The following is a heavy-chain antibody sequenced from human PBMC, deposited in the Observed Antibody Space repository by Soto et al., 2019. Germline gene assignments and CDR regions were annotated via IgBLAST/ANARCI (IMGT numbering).Heavy chain of an antibody. CDR2: MNPNRGNT. CDR3: ARGSHYYDSSGYDY. Sequence: QVQLVQSGAEVKKPGASVKVSCKASGYTFTSYDINWVRQATGQGLEWMGWMNPNRGNTGYAQKFQDRVTMTRNTSISTAYMELSSLRSEDTAVYYSARGSHYYDSSGYDYWGQGTLVTVSS. J-gene: IGHJ4*02. CDR1: GYTFTSYD. V-gene: IGHV1-8*01. D-gene: IGHD3-22*01.